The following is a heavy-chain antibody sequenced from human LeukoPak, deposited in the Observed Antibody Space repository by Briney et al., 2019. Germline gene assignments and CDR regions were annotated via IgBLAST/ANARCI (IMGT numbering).Heavy chain of an antibody. J-gene: IGHJ4*02. CDR2: IIPFFDTR. CDR3: ARQEIESTGLKRYYSDF. V-gene: IGHV1-69*05. Sequence: ASVNVSCKASGGTSSNTPFSWVRQAPGQGLEWIVVIIPFFDTRNYPQNFRGRITITTDQSTNTTYTAMRRPGFEDTAVYFWARQEIESTGLKRYYSDFWGRGTLITVSS. CDR1: GGTSSNTP. D-gene: IGHD3-9*01.